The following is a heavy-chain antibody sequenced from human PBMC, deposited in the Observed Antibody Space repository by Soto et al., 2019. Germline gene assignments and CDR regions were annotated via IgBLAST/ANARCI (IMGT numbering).Heavy chain of an antibody. CDR3: ARSGLALPYSASHWFDP. D-gene: IGHD3-22*01. Sequence: WGSLRLSCAASGFTFSTYGMNWVRQAPGKGLEWLSSISDSGHYIYYADSVKGRFTISRDNAKNSLFLQMSSLRGEDTAVYYCARSGLALPYSASHWFDPWGHGTLVTVSS. V-gene: IGHV3-21*01. CDR1: GFTFSTYG. J-gene: IGHJ5*02. CDR2: ISDSGHYI.